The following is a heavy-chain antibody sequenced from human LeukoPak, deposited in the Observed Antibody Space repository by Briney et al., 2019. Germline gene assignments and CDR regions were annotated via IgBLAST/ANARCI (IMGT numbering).Heavy chain of an antibody. CDR2: IYHSGST. CDR1: GGSISSGGYY. V-gene: IGHV4-30-2*01. CDR3: ASSLYGDYPGDYYYGMDV. J-gene: IGHJ6*02. Sequence: PSETLSLTCTVSGGSISSGGYYWSWIRQPPGKGLEWIGYIYHSGSTYYNPSLKSRVTISVDRSKNQFSLNLSSVTAADTAVYYCASSLYGDYPGDYYYGMDVWGQGTTVTVSS. D-gene: IGHD4-17*01.